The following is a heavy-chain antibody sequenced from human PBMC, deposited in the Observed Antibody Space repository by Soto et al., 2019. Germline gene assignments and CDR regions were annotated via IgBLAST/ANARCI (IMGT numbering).Heavy chain of an antibody. Sequence: QVQLVQSGAEVKKPGASVKVSCKASGYTFTSYGINWVRQAPGQGLEWMGWISAYNLHTDYAQKLQRRSSMTTATSSSTAYMELRSLRSDDTAVFYCERDRAFDFGRENYFYYYGMDVWGQGTTVTVSS. CDR1: GYTFTSYG. CDR3: ERDRAFDFGRENYFYYYGMDV. J-gene: IGHJ6*02. V-gene: IGHV1-18*01. CDR2: ISAYNLHT. D-gene: IGHD3-10*01.